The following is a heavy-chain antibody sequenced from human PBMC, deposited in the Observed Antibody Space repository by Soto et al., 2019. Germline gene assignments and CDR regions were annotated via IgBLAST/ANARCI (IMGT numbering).Heavy chain of an antibody. D-gene: IGHD2-2*01. V-gene: IGHV3-23*01. CDR1: GFTFSSYA. CDR3: AKDDVPAAAPYYYYGMDV. J-gene: IGHJ6*02. Sequence: PGGSLRLSCAASGFTFSSYAMSWVRQAPGKGLEWVSAISGSGGSTYYADSVKGRFTISRDNSKNTLYLQMNSLRAEDTAVYYCAKDDVPAAAPYYYYGMDVWGQGTTVTVSS. CDR2: ISGSGGST.